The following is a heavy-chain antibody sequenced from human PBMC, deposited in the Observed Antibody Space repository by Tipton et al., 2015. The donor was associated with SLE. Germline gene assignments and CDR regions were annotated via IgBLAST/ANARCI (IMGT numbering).Heavy chain of an antibody. CDR1: GGSISSTSFY. CDR3: ARDVSFYGLDI. Sequence: TLSLTCTVSGGSISSTSFYWGWVRQPPGKGLEWIGGIHYSGNTYYKSSLKSRVTISVDTSKNQMSLNLSSVTAADTAVYYCARDVSFYGLDIWGQGTTVTVSS. CDR2: IHYSGNT. J-gene: IGHJ6*02. V-gene: IGHV4-39*02.